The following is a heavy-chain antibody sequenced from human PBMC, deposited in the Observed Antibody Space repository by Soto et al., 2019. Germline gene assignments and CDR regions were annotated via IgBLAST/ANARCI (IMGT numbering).Heavy chain of an antibody. J-gene: IGHJ3*02. D-gene: IGHD2-21*01. Sequence: GASLKLSCKGSGYSFTSYWIGWVRQMPEKGLEWMGIIYPGDSDTRYSPSFQGQVTISADKSISTAYLQWSSLKASDTAMYYCARPWVIAKGGPPDAFDIWGQGTMVTVSS. CDR2: IYPGDSDT. V-gene: IGHV5-51*01. CDR1: GYSFTSYW. CDR3: ARPWVIAKGGPPDAFDI.